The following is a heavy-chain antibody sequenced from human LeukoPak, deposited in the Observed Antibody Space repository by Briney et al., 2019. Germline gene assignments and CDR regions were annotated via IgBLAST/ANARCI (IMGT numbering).Heavy chain of an antibody. Sequence: SETLSLTCTVSGYSISSGYYWGWIRQPPGKGLEWIGSIYHSGSTYYNPSLKSRVTISVDTSKNQFSLKLSSVTAADKAVYYCARDYYDSSGYHYFDYWGQGTLVTVSS. J-gene: IGHJ4*02. D-gene: IGHD3-22*01. V-gene: IGHV4-38-2*02. CDR2: IYHSGST. CDR1: GYSISSGYY. CDR3: ARDYYDSSGYHYFDY.